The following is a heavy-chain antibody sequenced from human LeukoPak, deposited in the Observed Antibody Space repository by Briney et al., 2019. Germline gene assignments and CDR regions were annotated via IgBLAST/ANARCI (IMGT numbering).Heavy chain of an antibody. CDR1: GYTFTSYG. Sequence: ASVKVSCKASGYTFTSYGISWVRQAPGQGLEWMGWISAYNGNTNYAQKLQGRVTMTTDTSTSIAYMELRSLRSDDTAVYYCARDFSVWLVTTDFDYWGQGTLVTVSS. V-gene: IGHV1-18*01. CDR2: ISAYNGNT. CDR3: ARDFSVWLVTTDFDY. J-gene: IGHJ4*02. D-gene: IGHD6-19*01.